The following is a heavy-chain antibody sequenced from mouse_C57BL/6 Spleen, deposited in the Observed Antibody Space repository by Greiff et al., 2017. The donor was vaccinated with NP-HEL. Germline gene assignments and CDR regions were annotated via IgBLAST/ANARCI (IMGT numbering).Heavy chain of an antibody. J-gene: IGHJ2*01. D-gene: IGHD1-1*01. CDR3: ATLHYYGSSYNY. CDR1: GYTFTSYW. V-gene: IGHV1-69*01. Sequence: QVQLQQPGAELVMPGASVKLSCKASGYTFTSYWMHWVKQRPGQGLEWIGEIDPSDSYTKYNQKFKGKSTLTVDKSSSTAYMQLSSLTSEDSAVYYCATLHYYGSSYNYWGQGTTLTVSS. CDR2: IDPSDSYT.